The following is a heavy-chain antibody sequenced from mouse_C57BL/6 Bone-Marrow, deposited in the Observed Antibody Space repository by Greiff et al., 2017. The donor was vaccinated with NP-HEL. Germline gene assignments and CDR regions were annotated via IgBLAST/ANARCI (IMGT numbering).Heavy chain of an antibody. CDR3: ARSYLLAHWYFDV. J-gene: IGHJ1*03. V-gene: IGHV1-69*01. CDR2: IDPSDSYT. CDR1: GYTFTSYW. D-gene: IGHD2-1*01. Sequence: QVQLQQPGAELVMPGASVKLSCKASGYTFTSYWMHWVKQRPGQGLEWIGEIDPSDSYTNYNQKFKGKSTLTVDKSSSTAYMQLSSLTSEDSAVYYGARSYLLAHWYFDVWGTGTTVTVSS.